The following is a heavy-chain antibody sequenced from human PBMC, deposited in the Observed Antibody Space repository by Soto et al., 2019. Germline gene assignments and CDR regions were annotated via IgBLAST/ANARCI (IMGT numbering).Heavy chain of an antibody. J-gene: IGHJ4*02. Sequence: QVQLVQSGAEVKKPGASVKVSCKASGYTFTSYGISWVRQAPGQGLEWMGRISAYNGNTNYAQKLQGRVTMTTDTSXSXXYMELRSRRSDDTAVYYCARDQARGYDFWSGYRDYWGQGTLVTVSS. CDR3: ARDQARGYDFWSGYRDY. CDR1: GYTFTSYG. V-gene: IGHV1-18*01. CDR2: ISAYNGNT. D-gene: IGHD3-3*01.